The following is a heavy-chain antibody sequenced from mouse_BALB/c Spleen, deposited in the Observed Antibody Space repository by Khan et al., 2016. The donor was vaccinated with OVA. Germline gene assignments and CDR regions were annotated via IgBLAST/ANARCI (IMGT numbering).Heavy chain of an antibody. D-gene: IGHD4-1*01. J-gene: IGHJ3*01. V-gene: IGHV5-6*01. CDR1: GFTFSTYG. CDR3: ASHVTGSFAY. Sequence: EVQVVESGGDLMKPGGSLKLSCAASGFTFSTYGMSWVRQTPDKRLEWVATINSDGYYTYYPDSVQGRFTISRNNAKNTLYLQMSSLKSEDTAMYYCASHVTGSFAYWGQGTLVTVSA. CDR2: INSDGYYT.